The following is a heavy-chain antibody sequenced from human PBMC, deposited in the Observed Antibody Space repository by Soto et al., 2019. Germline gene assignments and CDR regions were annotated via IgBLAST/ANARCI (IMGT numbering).Heavy chain of an antibody. CDR3: AREIVVARGASYFDY. J-gene: IGHJ4*02. CDR2: ISSSSSTI. V-gene: IGHV3-48*04. D-gene: IGHD2-2*01. Sequence: GGSLRLSCAASGFTFSSYGMNWVRQAPGKGLEWVSYISSSSSTIYYADSVKGRFTISRDNAKNSLYLQMNSLRAEDTAVYYCAREIVVARGASYFDYWGPGTLVTAPQ. CDR1: GFTFSSYG.